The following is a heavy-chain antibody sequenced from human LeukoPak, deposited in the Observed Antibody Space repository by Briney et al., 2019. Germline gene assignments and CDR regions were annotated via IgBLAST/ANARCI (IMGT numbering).Heavy chain of an antibody. Sequence: PSETLSLTCTVSGGSMSSYYWTWIRQQAGKGLEWIGRIYSSGSTSYNPSLKSRITMSVDTSKNQFSLKVYSVTAADTAVYYCARAVDARDGMDVWGLGTTVSVSS. CDR2: IYSSGST. D-gene: IGHD4-23*01. J-gene: IGHJ6*02. CDR1: GGSMSSYY. CDR3: ARAVDARDGMDV. V-gene: IGHV4-4*07.